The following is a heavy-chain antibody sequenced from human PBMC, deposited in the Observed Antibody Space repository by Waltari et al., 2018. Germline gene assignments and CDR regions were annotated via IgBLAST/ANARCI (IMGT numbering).Heavy chain of an antibody. Sequence: EVQLVESGGGLVQPGGSLRLSCAASGFTFSSYEMNWVRQAPGKGLEWVSYIISSGSTIYYADSVKGRFTISRDNAKNSLYLQMNSLRADDTSVYYCARTYYYDGVWGQGTLVTVSS. J-gene: IGHJ4*02. V-gene: IGHV3-48*03. CDR1: GFTFSSYE. CDR2: IISSGSTI. D-gene: IGHD3-22*01. CDR3: ARTYYYDGV.